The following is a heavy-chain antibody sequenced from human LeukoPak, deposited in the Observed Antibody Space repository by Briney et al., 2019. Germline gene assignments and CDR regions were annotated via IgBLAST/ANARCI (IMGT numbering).Heavy chain of an antibody. CDR3: AKDPWYHKGLGGQDY. CDR1: GFTLSTYA. J-gene: IGHJ4*02. CDR2: ISGSGGGT. D-gene: IGHD6-13*01. V-gene: IGHV3-23*01. Sequence: GGSLRLSCAASGFTLSTYAMSWVRQAAGKGLEWVSLISGSGGGTYYADSVKGRFTISRDNSKNTLYLQMNSLRAEDTAVYYCAKDPWYHKGLGGQDYWGQGTLVTVSS.